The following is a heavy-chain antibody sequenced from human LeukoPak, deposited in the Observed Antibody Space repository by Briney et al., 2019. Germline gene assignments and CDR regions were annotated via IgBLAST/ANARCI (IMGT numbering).Heavy chain of an antibody. CDR3: ARDCGGGSCYGPYDAFDI. Sequence: PGGSLRLSCAASGFTFSSYEMNWVRQAPGKGLEWVSYISSSGSTIYYADSVKGRFTISRDNAKNSLYLQMNSLRPEDTADYYCARDCGGGSCYGPYDAFDIWGQGTMVTVSS. J-gene: IGHJ3*02. CDR1: GFTFSSYE. V-gene: IGHV3-48*03. CDR2: ISSSGSTI. D-gene: IGHD2-15*01.